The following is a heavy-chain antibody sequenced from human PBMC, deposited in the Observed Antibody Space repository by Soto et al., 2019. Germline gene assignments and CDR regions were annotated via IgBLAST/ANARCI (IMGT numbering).Heavy chain of an antibody. Sequence: SETLSLTCSVSGTSIKTYCWSWIRRPPGKGLEWIGNICSTGNTNYNPSLKNRVTISIDTSKNQFSLKLTSLTAADTALYYCARDGGAPGDSYEYDLWGQGTLVTVSS. D-gene: IGHD5-18*01. V-gene: IGHV4-59*01. CDR2: ICSTGNT. J-gene: IGHJ5*02. CDR1: GTSIKTYC. CDR3: ARDGGAPGDSYEYDL.